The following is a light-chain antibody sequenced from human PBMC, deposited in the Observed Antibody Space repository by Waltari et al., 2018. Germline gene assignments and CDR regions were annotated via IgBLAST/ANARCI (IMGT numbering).Light chain of an antibody. CDR2: EVS. CDR3: SSYRSRSTYV. CDR1: SRDIGDYNY. J-gene: IGLJ1*01. V-gene: IGLV2-14*01. Sequence: QSAVTQPASVSGSPGQSITISCTGSSRDIGDYNYVSWYQQHPGKAPKLMIYEVSNRPSGISTRFSGSKSGNTASLTISGLQAEDEADYYCSSYRSRSTYVFGTGTKVTVL.